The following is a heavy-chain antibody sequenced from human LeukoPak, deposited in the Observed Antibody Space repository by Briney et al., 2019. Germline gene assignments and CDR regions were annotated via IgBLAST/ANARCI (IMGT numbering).Heavy chain of an antibody. CDR1: GFTFSNYE. J-gene: IGHJ4*02. CDR2: ITRGGDTI. Sequence: GGSLRLSCAASGFTFSNYEMHWVRQAPGEGLEWLSYITRGGDTIYYADSVKGRFTISSDSANNSLYLHMNNLRAEDTAVYYCARRRLLRLTSFFDSWGQGTLVTVSS. CDR3: ARRRLLRLTSFFDS. D-gene: IGHD1-26*01. V-gene: IGHV3-48*03.